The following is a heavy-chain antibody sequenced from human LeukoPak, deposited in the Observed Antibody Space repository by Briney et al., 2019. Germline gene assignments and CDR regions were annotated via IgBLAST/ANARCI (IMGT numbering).Heavy chain of an antibody. Sequence: GGSLRLSCAASGFTVSSNYMSWVRQAPGKGLEWVSVIYSGGSTYYADSVKGRFTISRDNSKNTLYLQMNSLRAEDTAVYYCARGAIVVVPAARRPLQCSMDVWGQGTTVTVSS. CDR2: IYSGGST. V-gene: IGHV3-66*01. CDR1: GFTVSSNY. CDR3: ARGAIVVVPAARRPLQCSMDV. D-gene: IGHD2-2*01. J-gene: IGHJ6*02.